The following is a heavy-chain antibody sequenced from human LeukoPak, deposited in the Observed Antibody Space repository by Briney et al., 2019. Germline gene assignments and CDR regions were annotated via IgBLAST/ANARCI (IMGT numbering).Heavy chain of an antibody. Sequence: ASVKVSCTASGYTFTSYYMHWVRQAPGQGLEWMGIINPSGGSTSYAQKFQGRVTMTRDMSTSTVYMELSSLTSEDTAVYFCARGYASGYYYYMDVGGKGTTVTVSS. J-gene: IGHJ6*03. CDR1: GYTFTSYY. V-gene: IGHV1-46*01. CDR3: ARGYASGYYYYMDV. CDR2: INPSGGST. D-gene: IGHD3-10*01.